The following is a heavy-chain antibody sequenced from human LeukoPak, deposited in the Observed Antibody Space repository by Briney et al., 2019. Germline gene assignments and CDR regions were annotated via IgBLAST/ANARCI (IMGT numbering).Heavy chain of an antibody. V-gene: IGHV3-23*01. CDR1: GVTFTTYA. Sequence: PGGSLRLSCAASGVTFTTYAMSWVRQAPGKRLEWVSGISGSGGSTYYADSVKGRFTISRDNSKNTLYLQMNSLRAEDTAVYYCAKALGSIAAYFDYWGQGTLVTVSS. CDR3: AKALGSIAAYFDY. CDR2: ISGSGGST. J-gene: IGHJ4*02. D-gene: IGHD6-6*01.